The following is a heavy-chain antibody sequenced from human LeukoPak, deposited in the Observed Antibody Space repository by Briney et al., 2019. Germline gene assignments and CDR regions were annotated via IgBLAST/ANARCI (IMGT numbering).Heavy chain of an antibody. CDR3: ARVGRDCGSISCTWKDWLDP. V-gene: IGHV1-18*01. CDR2: ISGYNTNA. CDR1: GGTLSSYA. J-gene: IGHJ5*02. D-gene: IGHD2-2*01. Sequence: ASVKVSCKASGGTLSSYAISWVRQAPGQGLEWMGWISGYNTNAHYAQQFQGRVTMTTDTSTTTAYMELRSLRSDDTAAYYCARVGRDCGSISCTWKDWLDPWGQGTLVTVSS.